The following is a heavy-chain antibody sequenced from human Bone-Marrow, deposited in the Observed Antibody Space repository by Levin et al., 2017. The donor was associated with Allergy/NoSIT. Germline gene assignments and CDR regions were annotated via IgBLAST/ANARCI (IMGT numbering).Heavy chain of an antibody. V-gene: IGHV3-72*01. J-gene: IGHJ4*02. CDR3: ARGFWSDGTGYSGDY. D-gene: IGHD2-15*01. Sequence: LSLTCAASGFIFSDHYMDWVRQAPGKGLEWVGRSRNKARGYSTEYVASVRGRFTVSRDDSKNSLYLQMNSLKTEDTAVYYCARGFWSDGTGYSGDYWGQGTLVTVSS. CDR1: GFIFSDHY. CDR2: SRNKARGYST.